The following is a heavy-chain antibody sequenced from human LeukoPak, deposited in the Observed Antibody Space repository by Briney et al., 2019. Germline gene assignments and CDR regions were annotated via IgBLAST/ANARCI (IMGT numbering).Heavy chain of an antibody. CDR1: GFIVSGDF. V-gene: IGHV3-53*01. CDR2: IFSGGGT. Sequence: GGSLRLSCAASGFIVSGDFMSWVRQAPGKGLEWVSVIFSGGGTYYADSVKGRFTISRDNFKNTLYLQMNSLRAEDTAVYYCARGGSTRIYYFDYWGQGTLVTVSS. CDR3: ARGGSTRIYYFDY. J-gene: IGHJ4*02.